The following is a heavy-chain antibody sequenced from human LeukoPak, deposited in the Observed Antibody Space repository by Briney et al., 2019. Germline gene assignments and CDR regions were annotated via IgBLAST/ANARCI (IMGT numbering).Heavy chain of an antibody. J-gene: IGHJ4*02. V-gene: IGHV3-23*01. Sequence: PGGSLRLSCGASGFTFSSYVMLWVRQAPGKGLVCVSGISGSGGSTYYADSVKGRFTISRDNSKNTLYLQMNSLRAEDTAVYYCAKDRIVGATARLFDYWGQGTLVTVSS. CDR1: GFTFSSYV. CDR3: AKDRIVGATARLFDY. CDR2: ISGSGGST. D-gene: IGHD1-26*01.